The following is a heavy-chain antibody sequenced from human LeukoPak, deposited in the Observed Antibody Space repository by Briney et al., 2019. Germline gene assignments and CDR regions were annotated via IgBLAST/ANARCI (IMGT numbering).Heavy chain of an antibody. CDR1: GFTFSNYA. V-gene: IGHV3-23*01. Sequence: PGGSLRLPCAASGFTFSNYAMSWVRQAPGKGLEWVSCISGSGDSTYYADSVKGRFTISRDNSKNTLYLQMNSLRVEDTALYYCARRLDFFDYWGQGTLVTVSS. CDR3: ARRLDFFDY. J-gene: IGHJ4*02. CDR2: ISGSGDST. D-gene: IGHD3-16*01.